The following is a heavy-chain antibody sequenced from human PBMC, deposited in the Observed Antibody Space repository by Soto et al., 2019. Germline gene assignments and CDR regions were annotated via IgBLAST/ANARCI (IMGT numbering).Heavy chain of an antibody. J-gene: IGHJ3*01. D-gene: IGHD1-26*01. CDR2: IYPGDSDT. CDR3: ARDGGNYGFDV. Sequence: PGESLKISCQGSGYTFTTYWLGWVRQMPGKGLEWMGIIYPGDSDTRYSPSFQGQVTISADKSISTAYLQWSSLNASDTAMYYCARDGGNYGFDVWGQGTMVNVS. V-gene: IGHV5-51*01. CDR1: GYTFTTYW.